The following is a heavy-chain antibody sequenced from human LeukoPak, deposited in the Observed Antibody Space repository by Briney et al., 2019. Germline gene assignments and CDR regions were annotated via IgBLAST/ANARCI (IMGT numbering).Heavy chain of an antibody. CDR3: TRAGRYFSGGSCYSFY. Sequence: GGSLRLSCTACGXTFRDYAMRWVRQAPGEGLEWGGFIRSKAHSGTTEYAASVKGRFTISRSDSKTIAYLQMHSLKTEATAVYYCTRAGRYFSGGSCYSFYWGQGTLVTVSS. CDR1: GXTFRDYA. D-gene: IGHD2-15*01. V-gene: IGHV3-49*04. CDR2: IRSKAHSGTT. J-gene: IGHJ4*02.